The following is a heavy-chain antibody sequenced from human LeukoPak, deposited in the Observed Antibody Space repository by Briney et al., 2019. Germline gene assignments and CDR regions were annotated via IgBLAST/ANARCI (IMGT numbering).Heavy chain of an antibody. CDR3: ARHWETSSWYVDY. J-gene: IGHJ4*02. CDR1: GGSISSYY. D-gene: IGHD6-13*01. Sequence: SETLSLTCTVSGGSISSYYWSWIRQPPGKGLEWIGYIYYSGSTKYNPSLKSRATMSVDTSQNQLSLKLRSVTAADTAVYYCARHWETSSWYVDYWGQGTLVTVSS. CDR2: IYYSGST. V-gene: IGHV4-59*08.